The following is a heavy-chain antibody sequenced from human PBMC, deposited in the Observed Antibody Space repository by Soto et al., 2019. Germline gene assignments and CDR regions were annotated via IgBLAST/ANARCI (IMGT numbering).Heavy chain of an antibody. CDR1: GFTFDDYA. CDR3: AKAYYYGSGTYPPYFDY. Sequence: GGSLRLSCAASGFTFDDYAMHWVRQAPGKGLEWASLISGDGGSTYYADSVKGRFTISRDNSKNSLYLQMNSLRTEDTALYYCAKAYYYGSGTYPPYFDYWGQGTLVTVSS. D-gene: IGHD3-10*01. V-gene: IGHV3-43*02. J-gene: IGHJ4*02. CDR2: ISGDGGST.